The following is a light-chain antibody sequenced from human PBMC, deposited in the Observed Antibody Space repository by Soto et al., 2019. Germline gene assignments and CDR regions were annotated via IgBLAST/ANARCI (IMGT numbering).Light chain of an antibody. Sequence: EIVMTQSPATLSVSPGERATLSCRASQSVSSNLAWYQQKPGQAPRLLIYGASTRATGIPARFSGSGSGTAFTLTISSLQSEDFAVYYCQPYNNWPALYTFGQGTKLEIK. V-gene: IGKV3-15*01. J-gene: IGKJ2*01. CDR2: GAS. CDR1: QSVSSN. CDR3: QPYNNWPALYT.